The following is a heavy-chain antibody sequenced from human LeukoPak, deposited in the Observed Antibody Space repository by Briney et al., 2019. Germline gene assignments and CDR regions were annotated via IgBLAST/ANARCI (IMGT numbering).Heavy chain of an antibody. CDR3: AKGESGLDWFDP. D-gene: IGHD3/OR15-3a*01. Sequence: GGSLRLSCAASGFTFSSYGMHWVRQAPGKGLEWVSGISGSGGSTYYADSVKGRFTISRDNSKNTLYLQMNSLRAEDTAVYYCAKGESGLDWFDPWGQGTLVTVSS. CDR1: GFTFSSYG. J-gene: IGHJ5*02. CDR2: ISGSGGST. V-gene: IGHV3-23*01.